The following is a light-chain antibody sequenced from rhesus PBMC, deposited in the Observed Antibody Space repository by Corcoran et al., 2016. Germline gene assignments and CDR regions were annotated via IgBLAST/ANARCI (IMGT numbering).Light chain of an antibody. CDR3: LQSSNWPLT. CDR1: QSVSSY. J-gene: IGKJ4*01. V-gene: IGKV3-24*04. CDR2: GAS. Sequence: EIVMTQSPATLALSPGERATLSCRASQSVSSYLAWYQQKPGQAPRLHIYGASSRATGIPARFSGSGSGTEFTLTISSLEPEDVGVYFCLQSSNWPLTFGGGTKVEIK.